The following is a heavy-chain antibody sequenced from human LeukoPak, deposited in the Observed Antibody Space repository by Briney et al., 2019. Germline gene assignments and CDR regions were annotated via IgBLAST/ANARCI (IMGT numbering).Heavy chain of an antibody. J-gene: IGHJ6*02. V-gene: IGHV3-15*01. CDR3: TTVAIYGSGHGPFWYYYYGMDV. Sequence: GGSLRLSCAASGFTFSNAWMSWVRQAPGKGLEWVGRIKSKTDGGTTDYAAPVKGRFTISRDDSKNTLYLQMNSLKTEDTAVYYCTTVAIYGSGHGPFWYYYYGMDVWGQGTTVTVSS. D-gene: IGHD3-10*01. CDR1: GFTFSNAW. CDR2: IKSKTDGGTT.